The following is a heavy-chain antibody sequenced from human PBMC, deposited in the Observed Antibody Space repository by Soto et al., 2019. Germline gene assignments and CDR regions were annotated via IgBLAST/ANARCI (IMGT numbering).Heavy chain of an antibody. D-gene: IGHD3-3*01. CDR1: GFSLSNARMG. V-gene: IGHV2-26*01. CDR2: IFSNDEK. J-gene: IGHJ5*02. Sequence: VSGPTLVNPTETLTLTCTVSGFSLSNARMGVSWIRQPPGKALEWLAHIFSNDEKSYSTSLKSRLTISKDTSKSQVVLTMTNMDPVDTATYYCARIAYDFWSGSRAKNWFDPWGQGTLVTVSS. CDR3: ARIAYDFWSGSRAKNWFDP.